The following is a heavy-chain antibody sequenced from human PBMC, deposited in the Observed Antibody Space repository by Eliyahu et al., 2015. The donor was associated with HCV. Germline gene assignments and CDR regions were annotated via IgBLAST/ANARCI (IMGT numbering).Heavy chain of an antibody. J-gene: IGHJ4*02. D-gene: IGHD3/OR15-3a*01. CDR2: ISVYNGNT. V-gene: IGHV1-18*01. Sequence: QVHLVQSGAEVKKPGASVKVSCKTSGYTFTSYGIIWVRQAPGQGLEWVGWISVYNGNTNYAQKFHDRLTLTTDTSTNTAYMELGSLKSDDTAVYYCARDRESYWTGYYPSLDYWGQGTLVAVSS. CDR3: ARDRESYWTGYYPSLDY. CDR1: GYTFTSYG.